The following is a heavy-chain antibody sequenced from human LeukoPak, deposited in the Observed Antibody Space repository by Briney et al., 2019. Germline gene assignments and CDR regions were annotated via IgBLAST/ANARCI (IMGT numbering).Heavy chain of an antibody. CDR2: IYSCGST. Sequence: PGGSLRLSCAASGFTVSSNYMSWVRQAPGKGLEWVSVIYSCGSTYYADSVKGRFTISRDNSENTLYLQMNSLRAEDTAVYYCARDPYRFAFDIWGQGTVVLVSS. V-gene: IGHV3-66*03. CDR1: GFTVSSNY. CDR3: ARDPYRFAFDI. D-gene: IGHD1-26*01. J-gene: IGHJ3*02.